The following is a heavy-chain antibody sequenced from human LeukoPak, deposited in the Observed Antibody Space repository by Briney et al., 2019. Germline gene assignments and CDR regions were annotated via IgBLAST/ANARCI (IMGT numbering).Heavy chain of an antibody. CDR3: ARDSYCSSTSCYRESYYSMDV. Sequence: ASVKVSCMASGYTFTGYYMHWVRQAPGQGLEWMGWINPNSGGTNYAQKFQGRVTMTRDTSISTAYMELSRLRSDDTAVYYCARDSYCSSTSCYRESYYSMDVWGQGTTVTVSS. J-gene: IGHJ6*02. V-gene: IGHV1-2*02. CDR2: INPNSGGT. D-gene: IGHD2-2*01. CDR1: GYTFTGYY.